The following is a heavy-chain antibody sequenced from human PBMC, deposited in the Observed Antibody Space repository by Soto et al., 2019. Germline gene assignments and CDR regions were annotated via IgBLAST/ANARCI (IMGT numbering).Heavy chain of an antibody. V-gene: IGHV5-51*01. D-gene: IGHD2-15*01. Sequence: GESLKISCHGSGYSFASYWIGWVRQMPGKDLEWMGIIYPGDSDTSYSPALLGQATISADKFLRTVSAQWTSLKASVTAFCYCGTTPSFSLGLHFDGMDVWGQGTMVTVSS. CDR3: GTTPSFSLGLHFDGMDV. J-gene: IGHJ6*02. CDR1: GYSFASYW. CDR2: IYPGDSDT.